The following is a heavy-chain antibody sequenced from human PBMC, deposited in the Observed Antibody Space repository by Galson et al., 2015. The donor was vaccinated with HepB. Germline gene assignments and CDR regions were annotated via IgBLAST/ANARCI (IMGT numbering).Heavy chain of an antibody. Sequence: SEPLSLTCAVYGGSFSGYYWSWIRQPPGKGLEWIGEINHSGSTNYNPSLESRVTISVDTSKNQFSLKLSSVTAADTAVYYCARLVGSGSYYNAFDIWGQGTMVTVSS. J-gene: IGHJ3*02. CDR1: GGSFSGYY. V-gene: IGHV4-34*01. CDR3: ARLVGSGSYYNAFDI. CDR2: INHSGST. D-gene: IGHD3-10*01.